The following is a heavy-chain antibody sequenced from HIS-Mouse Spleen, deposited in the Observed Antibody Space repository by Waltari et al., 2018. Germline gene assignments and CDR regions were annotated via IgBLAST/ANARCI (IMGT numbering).Heavy chain of an antibody. V-gene: IGHV3-23*01. Sequence: EVQLLESGGGLVQPGGSVRLSCAASGCTFSSYAMSWVRQAPGKGLEWVSAISGSGGSTYYADAVKGRFTIYRDNSKNTLYLQMNSLRAEDTAVYYCAKVWPELKTVDTPMAFDYWGQGTLVTVSS. CDR2: ISGSGGST. D-gene: IGHD5-18*01. CDR1: GCTFSSYA. J-gene: IGHJ4*02. CDR3: AKVWPELKTVDTPMAFDY.